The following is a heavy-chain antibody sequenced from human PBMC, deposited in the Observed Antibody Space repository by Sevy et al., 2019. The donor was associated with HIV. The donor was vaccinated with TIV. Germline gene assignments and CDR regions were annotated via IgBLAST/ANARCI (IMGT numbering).Heavy chain of an antibody. V-gene: IGHV5-51*01. D-gene: IGHD2-2*02. J-gene: IGHJ4*02. Sequence: GESLKISCKGSGYSFTSYWIGWVCQMPGKGLEWMGIIYPGDSDTRYSPSFQGQVTISADKSISTAYLQWSSLKASDTAMYNCARHDPVGYCSSTSCYSGDYWGQGTLVTVSS. CDR3: ARHDPVGYCSSTSCYSGDY. CDR1: GYSFTSYW. CDR2: IYPGDSDT.